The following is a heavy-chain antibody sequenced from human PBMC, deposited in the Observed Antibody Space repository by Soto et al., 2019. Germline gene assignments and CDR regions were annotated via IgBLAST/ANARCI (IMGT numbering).Heavy chain of an antibody. CDR2: ISAYNGNT. J-gene: IGHJ6*02. V-gene: IGHV1-18*01. CDR3: ARDRLHYYDSSGYYSENYYGMDV. Sequence: ASVKVSCKASGYTFTSYGISWVRQAPGQGLEWMGWISAYNGNTNYAQKLQGRVTMTTDTSTSTAYMELRSLRSDDTAVYYCARDRLHYYDSSGYYSENYYGMDVWGQGTTVTVSS. D-gene: IGHD3-22*01. CDR1: GYTFTSYG.